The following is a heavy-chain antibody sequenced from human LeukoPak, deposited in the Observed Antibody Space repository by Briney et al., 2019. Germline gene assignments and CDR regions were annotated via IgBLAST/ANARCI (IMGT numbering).Heavy chain of an antibody. Sequence: SETLSLTCTVSGGSISSSIYYWSWIRQPPGKGLQWIGSIYYSGSTYYNPSLKSRVTISVDTSKNQFSLKLSSVTAADTAVYYCASKVVVFDYWGQGTLVTVSS. CDR3: ASKVVVFDY. CDR2: IYYSGST. D-gene: IGHD3-22*01. CDR1: GGSISSSIYY. V-gene: IGHV4-39*07. J-gene: IGHJ4*02.